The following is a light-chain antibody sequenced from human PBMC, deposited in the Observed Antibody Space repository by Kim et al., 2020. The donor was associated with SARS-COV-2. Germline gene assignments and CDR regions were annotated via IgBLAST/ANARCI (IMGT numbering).Light chain of an antibody. CDR1: QSIGDW. Sequence: ASVGDRATITCRDSQSIGDWLAWYHQTPGSAPKLLIYQSSTLQTGVPSRFSGSGSGTEFTLTISGLQTDDFGSYYCLQYNNYPKTFGPGTKVDIK. CDR2: QSS. J-gene: IGKJ1*01. CDR3: LQYNNYPKT. V-gene: IGKV1-5*03.